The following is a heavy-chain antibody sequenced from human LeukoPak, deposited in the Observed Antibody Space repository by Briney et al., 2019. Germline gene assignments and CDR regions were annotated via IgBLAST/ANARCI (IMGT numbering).Heavy chain of an antibody. CDR1: GFTFGGDW. CDR3: VRYYDPPVGDAFDI. D-gene: IGHD3-22*01. J-gene: IGHJ3*02. Sequence: QPGGSLRLSCVASGFTFGGDWMSWVRQAPGKGLEWVANIKPDGTEKYYVDSVKGRFTISRDNAKNSLHLQLNSLRAEDTAVYYCVRYYDPPVGDAFDIWGPGTMVTVSS. V-gene: IGHV3-7*01. CDR2: IKPDGTEK.